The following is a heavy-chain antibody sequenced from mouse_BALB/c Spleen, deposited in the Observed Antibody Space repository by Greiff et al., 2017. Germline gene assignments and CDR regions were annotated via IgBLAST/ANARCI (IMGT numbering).Heavy chain of an antibody. V-gene: IGHV7-3*02. Sequence: EVKLVESGGGLVQPGGSLRLSCATSGFTFTDYYMSWVRQPPGKALEWLGFIRNKANGYTTEYSASVKGRFTISRDNSQSILYLQMNTQRAEDSAPYYCARDPPSHSDYAMDYWGQETSDTVSS. CDR2: IRNKANGYTT. D-gene: IGHD3-1*01. J-gene: IGHJ4*01. CDR3: ARDPPSHSDYAMDY. CDR1: GFTFTDYY.